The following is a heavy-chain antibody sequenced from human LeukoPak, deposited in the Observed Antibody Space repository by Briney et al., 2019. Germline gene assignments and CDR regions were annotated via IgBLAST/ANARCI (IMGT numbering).Heavy chain of an antibody. CDR2: IYYSGST. CDR1: GGSISSSSCY. V-gene: IGHV4-39*01. Sequence: SETLSLTCTVSGGSISSSSCYWGWIRQPPGKGLEWIGSIYYSGSTYYNPSLKSRVTISVDTSKNQFSLKLSSVTAADTAVYYCARQEIAVAGRGAFDIWGQGTMVTVSS. CDR3: ARQEIAVAGRGAFDI. J-gene: IGHJ3*02. D-gene: IGHD6-19*01.